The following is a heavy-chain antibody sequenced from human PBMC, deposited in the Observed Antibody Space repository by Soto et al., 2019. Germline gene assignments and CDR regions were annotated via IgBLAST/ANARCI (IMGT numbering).Heavy chain of an antibody. J-gene: IGHJ4*02. Sequence: QVQLVQSGAEVKKPGSSVKVSCKASGGTFSSYAISWVRQAPGQGLEWMGGIIPIFGTANYAQKFQGRVTITADESTSTAYMELSSVRSEDTAVYYCARAPTLTGGDWLSVYWGQGTLVTVSS. CDR2: IIPIFGTA. CDR1: GGTFSSYA. CDR3: ARAPTLTGGDWLSVY. V-gene: IGHV1-69*01. D-gene: IGHD2-21*01.